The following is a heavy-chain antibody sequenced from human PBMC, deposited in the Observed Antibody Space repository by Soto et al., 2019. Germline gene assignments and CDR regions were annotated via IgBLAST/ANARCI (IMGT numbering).Heavy chain of an antibody. CDR3: ETREGENAQELAAKGHASDL. CDR1: GVTFSNYW. D-gene: IGHD2-15*01. CDR2: IKQNGRET. J-gene: IGHJ5*02. Sequence: GGTVRLSCAASGVTFSNYWINLVCKRPGPGLEWVANIKQNGRETFYDDSVKGRFAISRDNGKNTLYLQMSSLKAEEEAVYYCETREGENAQELAAKGHASDLSGQGTGVTVSS. V-gene: IGHV3-7*01.